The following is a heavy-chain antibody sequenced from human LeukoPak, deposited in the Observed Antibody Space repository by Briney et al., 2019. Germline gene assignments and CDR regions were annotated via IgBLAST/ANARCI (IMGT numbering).Heavy chain of an antibody. V-gene: IGHV3-7*01. CDR1: AFTFSSFW. D-gene: IGHD1-26*01. J-gene: IGHJ4*02. CDR3: TSRGGSYPDY. Sequence: GGSLRLSCAASAFTFSSFWMSWFRQAPGKGLEWVANIKQDGSEKYYVDSVKGRFTISRDNAKNSLYLQMNSLRAEDTAVYYCTSRGGSYPDYWGQGTLVTVSS. CDR2: IKQDGSEK.